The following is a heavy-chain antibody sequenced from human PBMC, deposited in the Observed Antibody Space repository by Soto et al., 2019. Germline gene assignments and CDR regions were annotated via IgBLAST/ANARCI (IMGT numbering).Heavy chain of an antibody. CDR2: IIPIFGTA. CDR3: ARDPRLRYFDWLPTGGLYYYYGMDV. Sequence: SVKVSCKASGGTFSSYAISWVRQAPGQGLEWMGGIIPIFGTANYAQKFQGRGTITADESTSTAYMELSSLRSEDTAVYYCARDPRLRYFDWLPTGGLYYYYGMDVWGQGPRSPSP. J-gene: IGHJ6*02. V-gene: IGHV1-69*13. CDR1: GGTFSSYA. D-gene: IGHD3-9*01.